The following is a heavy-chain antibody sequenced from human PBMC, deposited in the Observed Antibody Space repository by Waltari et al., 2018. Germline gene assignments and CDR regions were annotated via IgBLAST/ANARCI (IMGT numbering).Heavy chain of an antibody. CDR3: ARSTRAYSSSRTGFDY. Sequence: QVQLVQSGAEVKKPGASVKVSCKASGYTFTSYAMHWVRQAPGQRLEWMGWINAGNGNTKYSQKFQGRVTITRDTSASTAYMELSSLRSEDTAVYYCARSTRAYSSSRTGFDYWGQGTLVTVSS. V-gene: IGHV1-3*01. J-gene: IGHJ4*02. D-gene: IGHD6-6*01. CDR1: GYTFTSYA. CDR2: INAGNGNT.